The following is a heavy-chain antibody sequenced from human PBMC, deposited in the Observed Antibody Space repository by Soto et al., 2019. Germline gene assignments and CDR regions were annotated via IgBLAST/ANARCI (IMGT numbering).Heavy chain of an antibody. CDR3: ASHIDYGPTRDAFDI. D-gene: IGHD4-17*01. Sequence: PGESLKISCKGSGYSFTSYWISWVRQMPGKGLEWMGRIDPSDSYTNYSPSFQGHVTISADKSISTAYLQWSSLKASDTAMYYCASHIDYGPTRDAFDIWGQGTMVTVS. J-gene: IGHJ3*02. CDR2: IDPSDSYT. CDR1: GYSFTSYW. V-gene: IGHV5-10-1*01.